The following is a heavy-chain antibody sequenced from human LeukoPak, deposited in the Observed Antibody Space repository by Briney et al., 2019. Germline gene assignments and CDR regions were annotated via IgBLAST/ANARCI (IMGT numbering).Heavy chain of an antibody. V-gene: IGHV3-15*01. CDR2: IKSKTDGGTT. D-gene: IGHD5-18*01. Sequence: GGSLRLSCAASGFTFSSYSMNWVRQAPGKGLEWVGRIKSKTDGGTTDYAAPVKGRFTISRDDSKNTLYLQMNSLKTEDTAVYYCTTDVGYSYGYYYWGQGTLVTVSS. CDR1: GFTFSSYS. CDR3: TTDVGYSYGYYY. J-gene: IGHJ4*02.